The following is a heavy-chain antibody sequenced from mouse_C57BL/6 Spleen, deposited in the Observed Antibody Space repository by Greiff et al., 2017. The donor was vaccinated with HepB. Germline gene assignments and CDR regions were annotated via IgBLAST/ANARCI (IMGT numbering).Heavy chain of an antibody. J-gene: IGHJ2*01. V-gene: IGHV1-62-2*01. CDR2: FYPGSGSI. CDR3: ARREGKLGPFDY. CDR1: GYTFTEYT. Sequence: QVQLQQSGAELVKPGASVKLSCKASGYTFTEYTIHWVKQRSGQGLEWIGWFYPGSGSIKYNEKFKDKATLTADKSSSTVYMELSRWTSEDSAVYYCARREGKLGPFDYWGQGTTLTVSS. D-gene: IGHD4-1*01.